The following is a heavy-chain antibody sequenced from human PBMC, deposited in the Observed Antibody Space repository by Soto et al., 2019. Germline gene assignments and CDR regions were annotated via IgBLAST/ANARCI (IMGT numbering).Heavy chain of an antibody. Sequence: QVQLVQSGAEVKKPGSSVKVSCKASGGTFSSHAISWVRQAPGQGLEWMGGIIPIFGTANYAQKFQGRVTITADESTSTAYMELSSLRSEDTAVYYCASPNCSSTSCYKREFDYWGQGTLVTVSS. D-gene: IGHD2-2*02. J-gene: IGHJ4*02. V-gene: IGHV1-69*01. CDR2: IIPIFGTA. CDR3: ASPNCSSTSCYKREFDY. CDR1: GGTFSSHA.